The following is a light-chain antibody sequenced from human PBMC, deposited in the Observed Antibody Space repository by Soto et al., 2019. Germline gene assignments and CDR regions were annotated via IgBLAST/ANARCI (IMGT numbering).Light chain of an antibody. CDR2: DVS. CDR3: CSYAGGYTFI. J-gene: IGLJ1*01. Sequence: QSVLTQPRSVSGSPGQSVTISCAGTSSDVGAYHYVSWYQQHPGKAPKFMIYDVSKRPSGVPDRFSGSMSGNTASLTISGLQAEDEADYYCCSYAGGYTFIFGSGTKLTLL. V-gene: IGLV2-11*01. CDR1: SSDVGAYHY.